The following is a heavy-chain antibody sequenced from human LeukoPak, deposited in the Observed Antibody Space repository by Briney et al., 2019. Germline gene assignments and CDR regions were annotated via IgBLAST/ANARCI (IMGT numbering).Heavy chain of an antibody. J-gene: IGHJ4*02. Sequence: ASVKVSCKASGYTFTSYGISWVRQAPGQGLEWMGWISACNGNTNYAQKLQGRVTMTTDTSTSTAYMGLRSLRSDDTAVYYCARSTTGIVAAGTYPYYFDYWGQGTLVTVSS. CDR2: ISACNGNT. CDR1: GYTFTSYG. D-gene: IGHD6-13*01. CDR3: ARSTTGIVAAGTYPYYFDY. V-gene: IGHV1-18*04.